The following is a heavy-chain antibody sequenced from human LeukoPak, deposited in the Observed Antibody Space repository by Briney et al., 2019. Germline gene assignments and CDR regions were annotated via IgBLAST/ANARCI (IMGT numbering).Heavy chain of an antibody. Sequence: GGSLRLSCVASGFTFSNYWMHWVRQPPGKGLVWVSRIYVDGRTTNYADSVKGRFTISRDNAKNTVYLEMNSLSVGDTATYYCIRDFRSADLWGQGTLVTVTS. J-gene: IGHJ5*02. CDR1: GFTFSNYW. CDR3: IRDFRSADL. V-gene: IGHV3-74*01. CDR2: IYVDGRTT.